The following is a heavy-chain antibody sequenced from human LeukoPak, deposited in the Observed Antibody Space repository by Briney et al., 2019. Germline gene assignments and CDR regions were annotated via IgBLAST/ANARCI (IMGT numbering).Heavy chain of an antibody. J-gene: IGHJ1*01. Sequence: SQTLSHTCVLSGESVSSNTAAWNWIRQSPSRGLEWLGRTYYRSKWYNDYAPSVKSRISIDPDTSKNQFSLQLNSVTPEDSAVYYCARESSGFHRWGQGTLVTVSS. V-gene: IGHV6-1*01. CDR3: ARESSGFHR. CDR1: GESVSSNTAA. CDR2: TYYRSKWYN.